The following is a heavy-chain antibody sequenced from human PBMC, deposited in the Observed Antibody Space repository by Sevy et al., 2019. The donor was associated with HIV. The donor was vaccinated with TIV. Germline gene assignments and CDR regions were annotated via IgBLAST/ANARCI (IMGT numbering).Heavy chain of an antibody. CDR2: IWFDGSNT. Sequence: GGSLRLSCAASGFTFSSYGMHWVRQAPGKGLEWVAVIWFDGSNTFYADSVKGRFTISRDIAKKTLHLQMNSLRAEDTAVYYCARDLEFYDYGAYGPSFMPDYWGQGTLVTVSS. CDR3: ARDLEFYDYGAYGPSFMPDY. V-gene: IGHV3-33*01. J-gene: IGHJ4*02. CDR1: GFTFSSYG. D-gene: IGHD4-17*01.